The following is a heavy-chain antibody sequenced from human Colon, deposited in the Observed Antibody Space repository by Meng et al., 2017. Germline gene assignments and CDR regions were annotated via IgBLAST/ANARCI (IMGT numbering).Heavy chain of an antibody. CDR1: GYTFISYH. V-gene: IGHV1-46*01. J-gene: IGHJ4*02. CDR3: ARGGSGTFYDERSKCLFS. CDR2: IHPGGGTT. D-gene: IGHD3-10*01. Sequence: ASVKVSCKASGYTFISYHMHWVRQAPGQGLEWMGFIHPGGGTTTYTHEFQGRVIMTRDTSTSTVYMELSSLSSEDTAVYYCARGGSGTFYDERSKCLFSWGQGTLVTVSS.